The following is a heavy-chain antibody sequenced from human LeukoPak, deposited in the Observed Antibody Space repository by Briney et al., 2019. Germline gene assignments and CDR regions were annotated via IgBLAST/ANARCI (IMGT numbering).Heavy chain of an antibody. CDR2: INPNSGGT. Sequence: ASVKVSCKASGYTFTGYYIHWVRQAPGQGLEWMGWINPNSGGTNYAQKFQGRVTMTRDTSISTAYMELSRLRSDDTAVYYCAREVSGWHNFDYWGQGTLVTVSS. CDR1: GYTFTGYY. D-gene: IGHD6-25*01. J-gene: IGHJ4*02. V-gene: IGHV1-2*02. CDR3: AREVSGWHNFDY.